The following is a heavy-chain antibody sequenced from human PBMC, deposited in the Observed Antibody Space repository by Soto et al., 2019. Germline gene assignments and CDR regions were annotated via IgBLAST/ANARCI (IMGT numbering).Heavy chain of an antibody. Sequence: QVQLQESGPGLVKPSETLSLTCTVSGGSVSSGSYYWSWIRKPPGKGLEWIGYIYYSGSTNYNPSLKSRVTISVDTSKNQFSLKLSSVTAADTAVYYCARVRKKYYDFWSGYSGFDYWGQGTLVTVSS. CDR3: ARVRKKYYDFWSGYSGFDY. CDR2: IYYSGST. D-gene: IGHD3-3*01. J-gene: IGHJ4*02. V-gene: IGHV4-61*01. CDR1: GGSVSSGSYY.